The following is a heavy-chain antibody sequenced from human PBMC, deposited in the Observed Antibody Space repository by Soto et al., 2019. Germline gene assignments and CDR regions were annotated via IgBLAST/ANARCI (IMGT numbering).Heavy chain of an antibody. Sequence: SETLSLTCAVSGGSISSGGYSWSWIRQPPGKGPEWIGYIYHSGSTYYNPSLKSRVTISVDRSKNQFSLKLSSVTAADTAVYYCARENGDYAYFDYWGQGTLVTVSS. J-gene: IGHJ4*02. D-gene: IGHD4-17*01. CDR3: ARENGDYAYFDY. CDR1: GGSISSGGYS. CDR2: IYHSGST. V-gene: IGHV4-30-2*01.